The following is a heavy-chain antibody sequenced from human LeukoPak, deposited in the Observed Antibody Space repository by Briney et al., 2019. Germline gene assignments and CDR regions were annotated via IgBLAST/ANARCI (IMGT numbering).Heavy chain of an antibody. V-gene: IGHV3-48*03. CDR1: GFTFSSYE. CDR2: ISSSGSTI. CDR3: AREGPRSGSYCHY. D-gene: IGHD1-26*01. Sequence: GGSLRLSCAASGFTFSSYEMNWVRQAPGKGLEWVSCISSSGSTIYYADSVKGRFTISRDNAKNSLYLQMNSLRAEDTAVYYCAREGPRSGSYCHYWGQGTLVTVSS. J-gene: IGHJ4*02.